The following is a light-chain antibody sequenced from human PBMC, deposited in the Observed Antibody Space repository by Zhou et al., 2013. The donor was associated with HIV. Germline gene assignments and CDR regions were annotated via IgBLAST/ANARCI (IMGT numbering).Light chain of an antibody. V-gene: IGLV1-44*01. J-gene: IGLJ2*01. CDR3: ATWDDFLNVVL. CDR2: RND. Sequence: QSVLAQPPSVSGTPGARGSPSLVLETETNVGGNAVNWFRQLPGTAPKLIIHRNDERPSGVPDRFSGSKSGTSATLAISGLQSEDEADYYCATWDDFLNVVLFGGGTKVTVL. CDR1: ETNVGGNA.